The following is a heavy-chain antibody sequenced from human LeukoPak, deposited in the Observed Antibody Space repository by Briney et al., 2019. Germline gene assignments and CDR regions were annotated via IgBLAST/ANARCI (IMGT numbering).Heavy chain of an antibody. D-gene: IGHD2-15*01. CDR2: INHSGST. Sequence: LSETLSLTCAVYGGSFSGYYWSWIRQPPGKGLEWIGEINHSGSTNYNPSLKSRVTISVDTSKNQFSLKLSSVTAADTAVYYCAREGSGYWGQGTLVTVSS. CDR3: AREGSGY. J-gene: IGHJ4*02. V-gene: IGHV4-34*01. CDR1: GGSFSGYY.